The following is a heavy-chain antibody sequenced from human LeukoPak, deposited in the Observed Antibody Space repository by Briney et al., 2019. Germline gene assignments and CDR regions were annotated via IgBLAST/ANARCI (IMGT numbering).Heavy chain of an antibody. Sequence: PGGSLRLSCAPSAFTFSIYSIHWVRLAPGKGLMCVSRISGDVSVTTYADSVKGRFTTSRHTAKNTLYLQMNILPARHTSVYFSARDTTVVGRARFEYWGQGTLVTVSS. CDR1: AFTFSIYS. CDR2: ISGDVSVT. D-gene: IGHD1-26*01. J-gene: IGHJ4*02. CDR3: ARDTTVVGRARFEY. V-gene: IGHV3-74*03.